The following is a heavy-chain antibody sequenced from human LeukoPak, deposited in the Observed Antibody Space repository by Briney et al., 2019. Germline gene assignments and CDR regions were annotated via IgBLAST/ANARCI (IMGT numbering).Heavy chain of an antibody. CDR3: ARHTVVTPYYFAY. J-gene: IGHJ4*02. V-gene: IGHV3-21*05. CDR2: ISSSSSYT. Sequence: PGGSLRLSCAASGFTFSSYSMNWVRQAPGEGLEWVSYISSSSSYTNYADSVKGRFTISRDNAKNSLYLQMNSLRAEDTAVYYCARHTVVTPYYFAYWGQGTLVTVSS. D-gene: IGHD4-23*01. CDR1: GFTFSSYS.